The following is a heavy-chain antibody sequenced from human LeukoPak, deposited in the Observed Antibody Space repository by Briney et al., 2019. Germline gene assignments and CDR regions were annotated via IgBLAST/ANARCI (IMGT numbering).Heavy chain of an antibody. D-gene: IGHD6-19*01. CDR1: GYSFTSYW. Sequence: RESLKISCKGSGYSFTSYWIGWVRQMPGKGLDWMGIIYPGDSDTRYSPSFQGQVTISADKSISTAYLQWSSLKASDTAMYYCARPLRPPGYSSGWYFQHWGQGTLVTVSS. CDR2: IYPGDSDT. J-gene: IGHJ1*01. V-gene: IGHV5-51*01. CDR3: ARPLRPPGYSSGWYFQH.